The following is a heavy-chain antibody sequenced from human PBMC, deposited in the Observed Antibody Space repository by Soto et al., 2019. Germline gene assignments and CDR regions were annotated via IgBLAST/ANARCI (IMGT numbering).Heavy chain of an antibody. CDR2: IYHSGST. CDR3: ARDLTTVTTNWFDP. CDR1: GYSISSGYY. Sequence: PSETLSLTCAVSGYSISSGYYWGWIRQPPGKGLEWIGSIYHSGSTYYNPSLKSRVTISVDTSKNQFSLKLSSVTAADTAVYYCARDLTTVTTNWFDPWGQGTLVTVSS. J-gene: IGHJ5*02. V-gene: IGHV4-38-2*02. D-gene: IGHD4-17*01.